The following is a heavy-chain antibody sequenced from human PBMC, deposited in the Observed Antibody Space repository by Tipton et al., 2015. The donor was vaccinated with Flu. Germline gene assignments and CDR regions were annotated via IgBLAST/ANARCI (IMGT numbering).Heavy chain of an antibody. D-gene: IGHD1-26*01. V-gene: IGHV4-59*08. CDR1: GGSINNYY. Sequence: LRLSCTVSGGSINNYYWTWIRQPPGKGLEWIGYIYYSGRTTYDPSLKSRVTISVDTSKNQFSLRLNSVTAADTAVYYCARRRLGPTRDVFEVWGQGTMVTVSS. J-gene: IGHJ3*01. CDR3: ARRRLGPTRDVFEV. CDR2: IYYSGRT.